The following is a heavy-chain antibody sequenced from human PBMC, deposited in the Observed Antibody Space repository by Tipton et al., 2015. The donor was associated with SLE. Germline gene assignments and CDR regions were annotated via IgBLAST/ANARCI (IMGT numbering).Heavy chain of an antibody. D-gene: IGHD2-8*02. J-gene: IGHJ4*02. Sequence: ELEWIGEVFRGGSTNYSPSLESRVTITVDMSKNQFSLKLSSVTAADTAVYYCARGSCSGGVCYIDYWGQGTLVTVSS. V-gene: IGHV4-4*02. CDR3: ARGSCSGGVCYIDY. CDR2: VFRGGST.